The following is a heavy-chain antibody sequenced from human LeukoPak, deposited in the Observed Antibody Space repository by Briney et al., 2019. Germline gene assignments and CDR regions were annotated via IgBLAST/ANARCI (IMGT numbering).Heavy chain of an antibody. CDR1: GFTFSSYW. CDR3: AREESGDSWYNWFDP. CDR2: INSDGTST. Sequence: PGGSLRLSCAASGFTFSSYWMHWVRQAPGKGLVWVSRINSDGTSTRYADSVKGRFTISRDNAKNTLYLQMNSLRVEDTAVYYCAREESGDSWYNWFDPWGQGTLVTVSS. V-gene: IGHV3-74*01. J-gene: IGHJ5*02. D-gene: IGHD4-17*01.